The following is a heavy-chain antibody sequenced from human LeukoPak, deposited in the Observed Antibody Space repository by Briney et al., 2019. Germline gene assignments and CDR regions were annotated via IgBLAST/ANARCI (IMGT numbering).Heavy chain of an antibody. CDR2: ISWNSGSI. Sequence: GRSLRLSCAASGFTFDDYAMHWVRQAPGKGLEWVSGISWNSGSIGYADSVKGRFTISRDNAKNSLYLQMNSLRDEDTAVYYCARERESITGTTPDYWGQGTLVTVSS. CDR1: GFTFDDYA. V-gene: IGHV3-9*01. D-gene: IGHD1-7*01. J-gene: IGHJ4*02. CDR3: ARERESITGTTPDY.